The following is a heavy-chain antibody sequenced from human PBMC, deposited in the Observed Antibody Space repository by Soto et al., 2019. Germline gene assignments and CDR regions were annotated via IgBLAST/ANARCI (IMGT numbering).Heavy chain of an antibody. J-gene: IGHJ6*02. CDR2: ISYDGSNK. V-gene: IGHV3-30-3*01. Sequence: GGSLRLSCAASGFTFSSYAMHWVRQAPGKGLEWVAVISYDGSNKYYADSVKGRFTISRDNSKNTLYLQMNSLRAEDTAVYYCARELALPGQRRGDYYYGMDVWGQGTTVTAP. D-gene: IGHD1-1*01. CDR3: ARELALPGQRRGDYYYGMDV. CDR1: GFTFSSYA.